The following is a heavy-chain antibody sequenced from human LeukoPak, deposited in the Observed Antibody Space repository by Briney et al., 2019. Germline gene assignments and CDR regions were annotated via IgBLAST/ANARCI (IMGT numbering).Heavy chain of an antibody. J-gene: IGHJ4*02. CDR2: ISSGSSYI. CDR1: GFAFSNYA. D-gene: IGHD3-3*01. CDR3: LPYYDFWSGYYYFDY. V-gene: IGHV3-21*01. Sequence: GGSLRLSCAASGFAFSNYAINWVRQAPGKELEWVSSISSGSSYIYYADSVKGRFTISRDNAKNSLYLQMNSLRAEDTAVYYCLPYYDFWSGYYYFDYWGQGTLVTVSS.